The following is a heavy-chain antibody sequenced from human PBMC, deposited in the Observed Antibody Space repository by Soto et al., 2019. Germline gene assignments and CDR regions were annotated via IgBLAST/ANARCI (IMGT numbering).Heavy chain of an antibody. CDR2: IGTAGDT. Sequence: EVQLVESGGGLVQPGGSLRLSCAASGFTFSSYDMHWVRQATGKGLECVSAIGTAGDTYYPHSVKGRFTISRENAKNSLYLQMNSLRAEDTVVYYCARGPPIVYSSSKRYFELWVSGTLVTVSS. V-gene: IGHV3-13*01. J-gene: IGHJ2*01. D-gene: IGHD6-13*01. CDR3: ARGPPIVYSSSKRYFEL. CDR1: GFTFSSYD.